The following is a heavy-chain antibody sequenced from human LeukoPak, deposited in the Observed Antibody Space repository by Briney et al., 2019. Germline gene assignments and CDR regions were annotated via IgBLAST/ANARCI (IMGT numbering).Heavy chain of an antibody. V-gene: IGHV1-2*02. CDR1: GYTFTHYY. Sequence: ASVTVSCKGSGYTFTHYYLHWVRQAPGQGLEWVGYINPRDGGTSSPPNFRGRVTMTTDASSSTVYMELSRLTSDDTAIYYCAREGNGLLSKDLDYWGQGTLVTVSS. CDR2: INPRDGGT. CDR3: AREGNGLLSKDLDY. J-gene: IGHJ4*02. D-gene: IGHD2-15*01.